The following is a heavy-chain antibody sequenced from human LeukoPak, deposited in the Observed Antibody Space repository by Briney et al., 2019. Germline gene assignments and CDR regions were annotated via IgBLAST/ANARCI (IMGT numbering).Heavy chain of an antibody. J-gene: IGHJ5*02. Sequence: PSETLSLTCTVSGGSISSGDYYWSWIRQPPGKGLEWIGYIYYSGSTYYNPSLKSRVTISVDTSKNQFSLKLSSVTAADTAVYYCARSPPPNRGFWSGYAAGFDPWGQGTLVTVSS. CDR1: GGSISSGDYY. V-gene: IGHV4-30-4*08. CDR2: IYYSGST. CDR3: ARSPPPNRGFWSGYAAGFDP. D-gene: IGHD3-3*01.